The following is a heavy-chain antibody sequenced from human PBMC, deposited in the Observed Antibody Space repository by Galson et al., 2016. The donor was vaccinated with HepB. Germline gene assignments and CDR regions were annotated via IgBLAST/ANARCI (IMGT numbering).Heavy chain of an antibody. CDR1: GSTFAPYY. CDR2: VDPSGGST. Sequence: SVTVSCKASGSTFAPYYIHWVRQAPGQGLEWMGIVDPSGGSTSYAEKFQDKVTMTRDTSTNTVYMDLNSLTSADTAVYYCARVAGSYHSFDSWGQGTLITGSS. D-gene: IGHD3-10*01. J-gene: IGHJ4*02. CDR3: ARVAGSYHSFDS. V-gene: IGHV1-46*03.